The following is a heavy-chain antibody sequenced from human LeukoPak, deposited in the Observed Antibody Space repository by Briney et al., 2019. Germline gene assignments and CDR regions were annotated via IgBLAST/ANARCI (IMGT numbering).Heavy chain of an antibody. Sequence: ASVKVSCKASGYTFTSYAMHWVRQAPGQRLEWMGWINAGNGNTKYSQKFQGRVTITRDTSASTAYMELSSLRSEDTAVYYCARDGPHYGSGSPYFDYWGQGTLVTVSS. V-gene: IGHV1-3*01. CDR3: ARDGPHYGSGSPYFDY. CDR2: INAGNGNT. D-gene: IGHD3-10*01. CDR1: GYTFTSYA. J-gene: IGHJ4*02.